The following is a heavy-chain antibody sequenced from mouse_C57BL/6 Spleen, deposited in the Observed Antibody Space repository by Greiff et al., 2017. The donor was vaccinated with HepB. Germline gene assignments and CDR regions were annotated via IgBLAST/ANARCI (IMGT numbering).Heavy chain of an antibody. Sequence: QVQLKQPGAELVKPGASVKMSCKASGYTFTSYWITWVKQRPGQGLEWIGDIYPGSGSTNYNEKFKSKATLTVDTSSSTAYMQLSSLTSEDSAVYYCAREMITRLYYYAMDYWGQGTSVTVSS. D-gene: IGHD2-4*01. CDR1: GYTFTSYW. CDR2: IYPGSGST. CDR3: AREMITRLYYYAMDY. J-gene: IGHJ4*01. V-gene: IGHV1-55*01.